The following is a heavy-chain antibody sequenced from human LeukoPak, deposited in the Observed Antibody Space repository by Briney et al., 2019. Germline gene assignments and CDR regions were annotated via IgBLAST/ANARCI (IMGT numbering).Heavy chain of an antibody. CDR2: IYSGST. Sequence: SETLSLTCTVSGGSISSSSYYWGWIRQPPGKGLEWIGTIYSGSTYYNPSLKSRVTISVDTSKNQFSLKLSSVTAADTAVYYCARGYCSGGSCYSFYYYYYMDVWGKGTTVTVSS. J-gene: IGHJ6*03. D-gene: IGHD2-15*01. CDR1: GGSISSSSYY. CDR3: ARGYCSGGSCYSFYYYYYMDV. V-gene: IGHV4-39*07.